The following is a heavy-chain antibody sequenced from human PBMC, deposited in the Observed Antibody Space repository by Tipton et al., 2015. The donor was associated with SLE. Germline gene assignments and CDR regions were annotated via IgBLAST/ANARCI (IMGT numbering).Heavy chain of an antibody. CDR2: IYYSGGT. Sequence: TLSLTCTVSGGSISSGSYYWSWIRQPPGKGLEWIGYIYYSGGTNYNPSLKGRVTISIDTSKNQFSLKLNSVTAADTAVYYCARYPESNYHWFGPWGQGALVTVSS. CDR3: ARYPESNYHWFGP. CDR1: GGSISSGSYY. J-gene: IGHJ5*02. D-gene: IGHD4-11*01. V-gene: IGHV4-61*01.